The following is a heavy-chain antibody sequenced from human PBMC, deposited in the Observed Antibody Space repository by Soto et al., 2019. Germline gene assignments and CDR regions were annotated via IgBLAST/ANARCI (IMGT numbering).Heavy chain of an antibody. J-gene: IGHJ4*02. D-gene: IGHD3-3*01. CDR1: GGTFSSYA. CDR3: ARDRREGYNFRVDYFDY. CDR2: IIPIFGTA. V-gene: IGHV1-69*01. Sequence: QVQLVQSGAEVKKPGSSVKVSCKASGGTFSSYAISWVRQAPGQGLEWMGGIIPIFGTANYAQKFQGRVTITADESTSTAYMELSSLRSEDTAVYYCARDRREGYNFRVDYFDYWGQGTLVTVSS.